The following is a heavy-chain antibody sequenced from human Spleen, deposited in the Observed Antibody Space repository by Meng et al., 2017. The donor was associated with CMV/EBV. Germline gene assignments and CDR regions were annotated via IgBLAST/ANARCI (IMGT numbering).Heavy chain of an antibody. CDR1: GGSISSGGYY. J-gene: IGHJ4*02. D-gene: IGHD3-22*01. CDR2: IYYSGTT. CDR3: ARSSGYFAY. Sequence: LRLSCTVSGGSISSGGYYWSWIRQHPGKGLEWIGYIYYSGTTYYNPSLKSRVTISVDTSKNQFSLKLNSVTAADTAVYFCARSSGYFAYWGQGTLVTVSS. V-gene: IGHV4-31*03.